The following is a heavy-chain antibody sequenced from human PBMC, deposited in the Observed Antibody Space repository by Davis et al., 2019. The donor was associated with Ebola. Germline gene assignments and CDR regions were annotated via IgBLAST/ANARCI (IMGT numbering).Heavy chain of an antibody. V-gene: IGHV3-30-3*01. Sequence: GESLKISCAASGFTFSSYAMHWVRQAPGKGLEWVAVISYDGSNKYYADSVKGRFTIPRDNSKNTLYLQMNSLRAEDTAVYYCSADKDDWDAFDIWGQGTMVTVSS. D-gene: IGHD3-9*01. CDR3: SADKDDWDAFDI. CDR2: ISYDGSNK. J-gene: IGHJ3*02. CDR1: GFTFSSYA.